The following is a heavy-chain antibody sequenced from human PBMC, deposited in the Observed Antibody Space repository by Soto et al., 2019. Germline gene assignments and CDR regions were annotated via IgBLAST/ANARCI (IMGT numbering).Heavy chain of an antibody. V-gene: IGHV1-18*01. CDR2: ISAYNGNT. Sequence: ASVKVSCKASGYTFTSYGISWVRQAPGQGLEWMGWISAYNGNTNYAQKLQGRVTMTTDTSTSTAYMELRSLRSDDTAVYYCARGGEEVYGDYMYWFDPWGQGTRVTVAS. CDR3: ARGGEEVYGDYMYWFDP. CDR1: GYTFTSYG. J-gene: IGHJ5*02. D-gene: IGHD4-17*01.